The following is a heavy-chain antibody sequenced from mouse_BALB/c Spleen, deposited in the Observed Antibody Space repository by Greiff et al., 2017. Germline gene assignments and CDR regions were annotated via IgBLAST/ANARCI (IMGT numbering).Heavy chain of an antibody. CDR1: GLNIKDTY. CDR2: IDPANGNT. V-gene: IGHV14-3*02. Sequence: VHVKQSGAELVKPGASVKLSCTASGLNIKDTYMHWVKQRPEQGLEWIGRIDPANGNTKYDPKFQGKATITADTSSNTAYLQLSSLTSEDTAVYYCARFTTVPYYAMDYWGQGTSVTVSS. J-gene: IGHJ4*01. CDR3: ARFTTVPYYAMDY. D-gene: IGHD1-1*01.